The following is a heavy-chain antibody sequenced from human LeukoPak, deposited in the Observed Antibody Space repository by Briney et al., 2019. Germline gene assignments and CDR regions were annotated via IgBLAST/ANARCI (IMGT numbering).Heavy chain of an antibody. J-gene: IGHJ6*02. CDR2: IYSGGST. CDR1: GFTVSSNY. V-gene: IGHV3-66*01. D-gene: IGHD3-3*01. CDR3: ARDLSYYDFWSGYYTNYGMDV. Sequence: PGGSLRLSCAASGFTVSSNYMSWVRQAPGKGLEWVSVIYSGGSTYYADSVKGRFTISRDNSKNTLYLQMNSLRAEDTAVYYCARDLSYYDFWSGYYTNYGMDVWGQGTTVTVSS.